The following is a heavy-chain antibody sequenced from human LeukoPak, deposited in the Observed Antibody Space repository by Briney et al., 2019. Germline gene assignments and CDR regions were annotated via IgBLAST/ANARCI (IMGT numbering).Heavy chain of an antibody. CDR2: ISSSSSCT. J-gene: IGHJ4*02. Sequence: GGSLRLSCAASGFTFSDYYMSWIRQAPGKGLEWVSYISSSSSCTYYADSVKGRFTISRDNAKNSQYLQMNSLRAEDTAVYYCARVRGSYAIDYWGQGTLVTVSS. CDR3: ARVRGSYAIDY. D-gene: IGHD1-26*01. CDR1: GFTFSDYY. V-gene: IGHV3-11*03.